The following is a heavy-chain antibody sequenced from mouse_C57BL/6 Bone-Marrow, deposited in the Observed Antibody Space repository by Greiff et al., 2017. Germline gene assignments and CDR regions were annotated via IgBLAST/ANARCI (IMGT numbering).Heavy chain of an antibody. CDR3: ARWGITTAHYFDY. J-gene: IGHJ2*01. CDR2: IYPGDGDT. D-gene: IGHD1-2*01. CDR1: GYAFSSSW. V-gene: IGHV1-82*01. Sequence: LVESGPELVKPGASVKISCKASGYAFSSSWMNWVKQRPGKGLEWIGRIYPGDGDTNYNGKFKGKATLTADKSSSTAYMQLSSLTSEDSAVYFCARWGITTAHYFDYWGQGTTLTVSS.